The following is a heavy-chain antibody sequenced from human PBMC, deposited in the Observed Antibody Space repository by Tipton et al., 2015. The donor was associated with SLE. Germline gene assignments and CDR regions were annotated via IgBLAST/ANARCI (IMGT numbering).Heavy chain of an antibody. Sequence: TLSLTCAVYGGSFSGYYWSWIRQPPGKGLEWIGEINHSGSTNYNPSLKSRVTISVDTSKNQFSLKLSSVTAADTAVYYCARGTGTERNYHYYYYMDVWGKGTTVTVSS. D-gene: IGHD3-10*01. CDR2: INHSGST. V-gene: IGHV4-34*01. CDR3: ARGTGTERNYHYYYYMDV. CDR1: GGSFSGYY. J-gene: IGHJ6*03.